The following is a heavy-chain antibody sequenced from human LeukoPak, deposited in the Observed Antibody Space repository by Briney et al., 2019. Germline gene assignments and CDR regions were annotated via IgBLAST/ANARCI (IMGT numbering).Heavy chain of an antibody. CDR3: ARGTRSYCSSTSCFLRVLDI. J-gene: IGHJ3*02. Sequence: GGSLRLSCAASGFTFSSYGMHWVRQAPGKGLEWVAFIRYDGSNKYYADSVKGRFTISRDNSKNTLFLQMSSLRAEDTAVYYCARGTRSYCSSTSCFLRVLDIWGQGTMVTVSS. D-gene: IGHD2-2*01. CDR2: IRYDGSNK. V-gene: IGHV3-30*02. CDR1: GFTFSSYG.